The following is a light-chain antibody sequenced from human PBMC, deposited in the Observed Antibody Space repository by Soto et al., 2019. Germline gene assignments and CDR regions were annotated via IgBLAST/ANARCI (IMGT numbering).Light chain of an antibody. CDR2: DVS. V-gene: IGLV2-14*01. Sequence: QSALTQPASVSGSPGQSITISCTGTSSDVGGYNYVCWYQHHPGKAPKLMIYDVSNRPSGVSDRFSGSKSGNTASLTISGLKGEDEADYYCSSFTSSTTYVFGTGTKVTVL. CDR1: SSDVGGYNY. J-gene: IGLJ1*01. CDR3: SSFTSSTTYV.